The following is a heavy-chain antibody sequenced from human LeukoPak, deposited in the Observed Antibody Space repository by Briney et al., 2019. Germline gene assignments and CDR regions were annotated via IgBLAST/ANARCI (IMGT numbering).Heavy chain of an antibody. Sequence: ASVNVSCKVSGYTLTELSMHWVRQAPGKGLEWMGGFDPEDGETIYAQKFQGRVTMTRDTSTSTVYMELSSLRSEDTAVYYCARDQRSYGLTPLDYWGQGTLVTVSS. CDR1: GYTLTELS. V-gene: IGHV1-24*01. D-gene: IGHD5-18*01. CDR2: FDPEDGET. CDR3: ARDQRSYGLTPLDY. J-gene: IGHJ4*02.